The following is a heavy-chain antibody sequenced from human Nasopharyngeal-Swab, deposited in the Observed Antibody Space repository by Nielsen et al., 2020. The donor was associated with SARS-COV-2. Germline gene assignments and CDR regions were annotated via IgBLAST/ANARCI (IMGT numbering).Heavy chain of an antibody. J-gene: IGHJ3*02. V-gene: IGHV1-69*13. CDR1: GGSFISYA. D-gene: IGHD3-3*01. CDR2: IIPIFGTA. CDR3: ARGITILHAFDI. Sequence: SVKVPCKAFGGSFISYAISWVRQAPGQGLEWMGGIIPIFGTANYAQKFQGRVTITADESTSTAYMELSSLRSEDTAVYYCARGITILHAFDIWGQGTMVTVSS.